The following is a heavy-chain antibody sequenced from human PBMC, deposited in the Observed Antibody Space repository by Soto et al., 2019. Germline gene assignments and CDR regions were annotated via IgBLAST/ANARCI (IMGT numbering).Heavy chain of an antibody. CDR1: GYTFTGYY. CDR2: INPNSGGT. CDR3: ARDLNDYYGSGYSDYYYYGMDV. V-gene: IGHV1-2*04. Sequence: ASVKVSCKASGYTFTGYYMHWVRQAPGQGLEWMGWINPNSGGTNYAQKFQGWVTMTRDTSISTAYMELSRLRSDDTAVYYCARDLNDYYGSGYSDYYYYGMDVWGQGTPVTVSS. J-gene: IGHJ6*02. D-gene: IGHD3-10*01.